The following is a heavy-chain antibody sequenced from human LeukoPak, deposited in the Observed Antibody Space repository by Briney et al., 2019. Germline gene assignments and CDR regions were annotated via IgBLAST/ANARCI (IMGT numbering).Heavy chain of an antibody. CDR1: GYTFISYG. V-gene: IGHV1-18*01. Sequence: VKVSCKASGYTFISYGISWVRQAPGQGLEWMGWISAYNGNTNYAQKLPGRGTMTTDTSTSTAYMEMRSLRSDDTAVYYCARDARPGTFDIWGQARMVTVSS. CDR2: ISAYNGNT. D-gene: IGHD3-10*01. CDR3: ARDARPGTFDI. J-gene: IGHJ3*02.